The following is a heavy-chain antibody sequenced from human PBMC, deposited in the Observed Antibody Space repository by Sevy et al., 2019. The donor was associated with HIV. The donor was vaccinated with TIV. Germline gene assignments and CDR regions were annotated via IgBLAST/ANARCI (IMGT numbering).Heavy chain of an antibody. Sequence: SETLSLTCTVSGGSITSYSWSWIRQSAGKGLEWLGRIYSNGNSKYNPSLKSRVTMSVDTSKNQFSLKLTSVNAADTAVYFCAREGGASSAWFENWFGPWGQGTLVTVSS. D-gene: IGHD6-19*01. V-gene: IGHV4-4*07. CDR1: GGSITSYS. CDR2: IYSNGNS. J-gene: IGHJ5*02. CDR3: AREGGASSAWFENWFGP.